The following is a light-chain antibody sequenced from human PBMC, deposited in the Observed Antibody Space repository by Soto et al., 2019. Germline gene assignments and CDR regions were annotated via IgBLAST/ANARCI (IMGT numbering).Light chain of an antibody. CDR3: SSYAATSSLV. V-gene: IGLV2-14*01. J-gene: IGLJ3*02. Sequence: QSALTQPASVSGSPGQSSTMSCTGSSSDIGTYNFVSWYQQHADKAPRLILYEVSNRPSGVSSRFSGSKSGNSASLTISGLQPEEEAHYFCSSYAATSSLVFGGGTKLTVL. CDR2: EVS. CDR1: SSDIGTYNF.